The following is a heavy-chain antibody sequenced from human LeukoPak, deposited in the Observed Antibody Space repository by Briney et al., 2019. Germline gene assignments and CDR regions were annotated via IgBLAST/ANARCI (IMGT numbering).Heavy chain of an antibody. J-gene: IGHJ6*03. CDR2: ISWDGGSR. V-gene: IGHV3-43*01. Sequence: PGGSLRLSCAASGFTFDDYTMHSVRHAPGKGLEWVSLISWDGGSRYYADSMKGRLTISRDNSKNSLYLQMNGLRTEDTALYYCAKGGVAAAGRYYYYYYMDVWGKGTTVTVSS. CDR1: GFTFDDYT. D-gene: IGHD6-13*01. CDR3: AKGGVAAAGRYYYYYYMDV.